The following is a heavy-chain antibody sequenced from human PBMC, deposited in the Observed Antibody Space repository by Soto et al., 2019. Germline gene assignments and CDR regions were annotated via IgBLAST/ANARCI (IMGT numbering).Heavy chain of an antibody. CDR3: AREDGGWNRAYCGGDCPRNNWFDP. J-gene: IGHJ5*02. Sequence: ASVKVSCKASGYTFTSYGISWVRQAPGQGLEWMGWISAYNGNTNYAQKLQGRVTMTTDTSTSTAYMELRSLRSDDTAVYYCAREDGGWNRAYCGGDCPRNNWFDPWGQGTLVTVSS. CDR2: ISAYNGNT. V-gene: IGHV1-18*01. CDR1: GYTFTSYG. D-gene: IGHD2-21*02.